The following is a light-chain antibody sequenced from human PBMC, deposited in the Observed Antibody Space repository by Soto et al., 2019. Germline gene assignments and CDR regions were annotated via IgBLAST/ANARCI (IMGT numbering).Light chain of an antibody. CDR1: QSVSSSY. J-gene: IGKJ1*01. V-gene: IGKV3-20*01. CDR3: QQYGSSPT. Sequence: EIVLTQSPGTLSLSPGERATLSCRSSQSVSSSYLAWYQQKPDQAPRLLIYDVSGRATGIPDRFSGSGSGTVFTVTISRLEPEDFAVYYCQQYGSSPTFGQGTKVEIK. CDR2: DVS.